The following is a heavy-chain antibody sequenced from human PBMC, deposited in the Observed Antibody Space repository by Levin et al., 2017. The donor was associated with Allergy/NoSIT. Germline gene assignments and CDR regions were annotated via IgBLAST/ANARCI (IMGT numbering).Heavy chain of an antibody. CDR2: ISYDGSNK. CDR3: AKNSMRSTTWEFDY. D-gene: IGHD2/OR15-2a*01. V-gene: IGHV3-30*18. J-gene: IGHJ4*02. CDR1: GFTFSSYG. Sequence: GESLKISCAASGFTFSSYGMHWVRQAPGKGLEWVAVISYDGSNKYYADSVKGRFTISRDNSKNTLYLQMNSLRAEDTAVYYCAKNSMRSTTWEFDYWGQGTLVTVSS.